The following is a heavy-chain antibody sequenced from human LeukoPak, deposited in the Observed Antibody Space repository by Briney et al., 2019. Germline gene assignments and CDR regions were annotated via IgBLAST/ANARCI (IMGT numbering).Heavy chain of an antibody. V-gene: IGHV4-59*08. D-gene: IGHD2-21*02. Sequence: PSETPFPTCTPSGQSIGRYYWGWIRQPPGKGLEWIGYIYYSGGTNYNPSLKSRVTISVDTSKNQFSLKLSSVTAADTAVYYCARHGSDWTFDFWGQGLLVSVSS. CDR2: IYYSGGT. CDR3: ARHGSDWTFDF. CDR1: GQSIGRYY. J-gene: IGHJ4*02.